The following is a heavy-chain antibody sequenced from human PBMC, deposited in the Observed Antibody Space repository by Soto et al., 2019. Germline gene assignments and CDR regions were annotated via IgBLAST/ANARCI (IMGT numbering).Heavy chain of an antibody. CDR3: ATNGDRVDY. Sequence: GGSLRLSCAASGFTFSSYGMHWVRQAPGKGLEWVAVIWYDGSNKYYADSVKGRFTISRDNSKNMLYLQMNSLRAEDTAVYYCATNGDRVDYWGQGTLVTVSS. V-gene: IGHV3-33*01. CDR1: GFTFSSYG. J-gene: IGHJ4*02. D-gene: IGHD4-17*01. CDR2: IWYDGSNK.